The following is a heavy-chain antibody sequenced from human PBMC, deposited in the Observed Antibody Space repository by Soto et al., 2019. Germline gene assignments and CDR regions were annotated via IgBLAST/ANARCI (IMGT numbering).Heavy chain of an antibody. Sequence: ASVKVSCKASGYTFTSYGISWVRQAPGQGLEWMGWISAYNGNTNYAQKLQGRVTMTTDTSTSTAYMELRSLRSDDTAVYYCARGEYYGSSANWSYYYGMDVWGQGTTVAVSS. CDR2: ISAYNGNT. CDR1: GYTFTSYG. D-gene: IGHD3-22*01. J-gene: IGHJ6*01. CDR3: ARGEYYGSSANWSYYYGMDV. V-gene: IGHV1-18*01.